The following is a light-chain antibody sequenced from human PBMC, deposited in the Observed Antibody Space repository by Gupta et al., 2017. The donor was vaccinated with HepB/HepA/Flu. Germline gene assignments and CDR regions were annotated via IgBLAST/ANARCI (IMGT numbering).Light chain of an antibody. CDR2: DVS. Sequence: QSALTQPASVSGSPGQSITISCTGTSNDVGGYKYVSWYRQHPGKAHKLMIYDVSSQPSGVSNRFSGSKSGNTASLTISGLQAEDEAVYYCSSYTSSGTLVVFGGGTKLAVL. CDR1: SNDVGGYKY. CDR3: SSYTSSGTLVV. V-gene: IGLV2-14*03. J-gene: IGLJ2*01.